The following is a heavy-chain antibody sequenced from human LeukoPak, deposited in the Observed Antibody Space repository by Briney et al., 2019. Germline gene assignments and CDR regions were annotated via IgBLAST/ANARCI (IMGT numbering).Heavy chain of an antibody. CDR2: INPSGGST. D-gene: IGHD7-27*01. J-gene: IGHJ4*02. V-gene: IGHV1-46*01. CDR1: GYTFTSYG. Sequence: ASVKVSCKASGYTFTSYGISWVRQAPGQGLEWMGMINPSGGSTSYAQNFQGRVTMTRDTSTSTVYMELSSLRSEDTAVYYCARVPWGVSFDYWGQGTLVTVSS. CDR3: ARVPWGVSFDY.